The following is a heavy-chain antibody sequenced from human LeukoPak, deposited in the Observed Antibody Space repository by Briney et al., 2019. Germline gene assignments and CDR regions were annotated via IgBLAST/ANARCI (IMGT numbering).Heavy chain of an antibody. CDR3: ASSRGDITNYFDY. J-gene: IGHJ4*02. D-gene: IGHD3-10*01. V-gene: IGHV3-21*01. CDR2: ISSSSSYI. Sequence: GGSLRLSCAASGFTFSSYSMNWVRQAPGKGLEWVSSISSSSSYIYYADSVKGRFTISRDNAKNSLYLQMNSLRAEDTAVHYCASSRGDITNYFDYWGQGTLVTVSS. CDR1: GFTFSSYS.